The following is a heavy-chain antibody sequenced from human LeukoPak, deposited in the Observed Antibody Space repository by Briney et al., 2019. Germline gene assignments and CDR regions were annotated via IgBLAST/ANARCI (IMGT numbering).Heavy chain of an antibody. D-gene: IGHD5-18*01. V-gene: IGHV3-48*01. CDR3: ARGGHSYGYRDAFDI. CDR2: ISGSSGII. J-gene: IGHJ3*02. Sequence: PGGSLRLSCAASGFTFNTYTMNWVRQAPGKGLEWVSYISGSSGIIDYADSVRGRFTISRDNAKNSLYLQMNSLRAEDTAVYYCARGGHSYGYRDAFDIWGQGTMVTVSS. CDR1: GFTFNTYT.